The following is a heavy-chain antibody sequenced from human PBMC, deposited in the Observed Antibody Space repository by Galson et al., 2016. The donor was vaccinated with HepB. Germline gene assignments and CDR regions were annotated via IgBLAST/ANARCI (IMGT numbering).Heavy chain of an antibody. V-gene: IGHV3-7*01. D-gene: IGHD1-26*01. CDR1: GFPFSFYS. CDR3: ARDPGRTTIEYAFDI. J-gene: IGHJ3*02. CDR2: IERVGSQ. Sequence: SLRLSCAASGFPFSFYSMAWVRQAPGKGLEWVASIERVGSQYVDSVTGRFTISRDNTKNSLYLQMNSLRAEDTAIYYCARDPGRTTIEYAFDIWGQGTMVTVPS.